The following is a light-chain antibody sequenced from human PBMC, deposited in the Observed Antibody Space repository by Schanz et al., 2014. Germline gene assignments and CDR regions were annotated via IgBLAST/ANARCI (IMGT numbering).Light chain of an antibody. Sequence: QSALTQPRSVSGSPGQSVTISCAGTSSDVGGHNYVSWYQQHPGKAPKLIIYDVSVRPSGVPDRFSGSKSGNTASLTISGLQAEDEADYYCCSYAGLSSWVFGGGTKLTVL. V-gene: IGLV2-11*01. CDR3: CSYAGLSSWV. CDR1: SSDVGGHNY. J-gene: IGLJ3*02. CDR2: DVS.